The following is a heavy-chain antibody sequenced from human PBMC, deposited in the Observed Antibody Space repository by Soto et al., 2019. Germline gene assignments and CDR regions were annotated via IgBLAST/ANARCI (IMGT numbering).Heavy chain of an antibody. Sequence: ESGGGLVQPGGSLRLSCAASGFTFGSYAMGWVRQAPGKGLEWVSTISGSGFTTYYADSVKGRFTISRDNSKSTLYLQMDSLRAEDTAVYYCAKGFTTMILLVDYWGQGTLVTVSS. V-gene: IGHV3-23*01. CDR3: AKGFTTMILLVDY. D-gene: IGHD3-22*01. CDR1: GFTFGSYA. J-gene: IGHJ4*02. CDR2: ISGSGFTT.